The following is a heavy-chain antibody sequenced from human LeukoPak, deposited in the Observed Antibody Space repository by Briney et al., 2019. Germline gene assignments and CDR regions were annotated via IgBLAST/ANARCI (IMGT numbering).Heavy chain of an antibody. D-gene: IGHD6-13*01. CDR2: IYYSGST. CDR1: GGSISSYY. J-gene: IGHJ4*02. CDR3: ARDLSSSWFDY. Sequence: PETLSLTCTVSGGSISSYYWSWIRQPPGKGLEWIGYIYYSGSTNYNPSLKSRVTISVDTSKNQFSLKLSSVTAADTAVYYCARDLSSSWFDYWGQGTLVTVSS. V-gene: IGHV4-59*01.